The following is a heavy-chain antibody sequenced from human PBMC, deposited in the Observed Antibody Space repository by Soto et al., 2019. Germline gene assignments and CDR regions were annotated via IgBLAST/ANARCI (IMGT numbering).Heavy chain of an antibody. CDR3: ARFVRKIAAQSSGVYYFDY. D-gene: IGHD6-6*01. CDR1: GGSISSYY. J-gene: IGHJ4*02. Sequence: PSETLSLTCTVSGGSISSYYWSWIRQPPGKGLEWIGYIYYSGSTNYNPSLKSRVTISVDTSKNQFSLKLSSVTAADTAVYYCARFVRKIAAQSSGVYYFDYWGQGTLVTVSS. CDR2: IYYSGST. V-gene: IGHV4-59*01.